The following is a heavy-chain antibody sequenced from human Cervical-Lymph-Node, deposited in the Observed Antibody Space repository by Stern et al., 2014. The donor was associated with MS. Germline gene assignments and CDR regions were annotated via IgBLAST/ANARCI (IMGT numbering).Heavy chain of an antibody. CDR1: ADPVTTHD. CDR2: MNPNSGNT. CDR3: ARGGSGWTHWYFDL. Sequence: QVQLVQSGAEVRKPGASVKVSCKAAADPVTTHDINWVRQAPGQGIEWMGFMNPNSGNTGYAQKFQGRLTVTRNISNSTVYMELSSLRSEDTAMYYCARGGSGWTHWYFDLWGRGTLVTVSS. J-gene: IGHJ2*01. V-gene: IGHV1-8*01. D-gene: IGHD6-19*01.